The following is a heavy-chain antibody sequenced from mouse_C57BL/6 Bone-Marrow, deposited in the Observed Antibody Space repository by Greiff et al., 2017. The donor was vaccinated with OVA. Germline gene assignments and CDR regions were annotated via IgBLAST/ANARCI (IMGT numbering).Heavy chain of an antibody. CDR1: GFTFSDYG. V-gene: IGHV5-17*01. CDR2: ISSGSSTI. Sequence: EVKLVESGGGLVKPGGSLKLSCAASGFTFSDYGMHWVRQAPEQGLEWVAYISSGSSTIYYADTVKGRFTISRDNAKNTLFLQMTRLRSEDTAMYDCARASGIRRLFAYWGQGTTVTVSA. J-gene: IGHJ3*01. CDR3: ARASGIRRLFAY. D-gene: IGHD1-2*01.